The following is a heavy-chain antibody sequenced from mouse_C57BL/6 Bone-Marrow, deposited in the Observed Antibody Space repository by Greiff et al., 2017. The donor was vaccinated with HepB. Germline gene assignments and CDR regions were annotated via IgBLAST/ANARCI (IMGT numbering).Heavy chain of an antibody. J-gene: IGHJ4*01. CDR3: ARADYYGSSYVFMDY. Sequence: QVTLKVCGPGILQSSQTLSLTCSFSGFSLSTSGMGVSWIRQRSGKGLEWLAYIYWDDDKRYNPSLKSRLTISKDTSRNQVFLKITSVDTADTATYYCARADYYGSSYVFMDYWGQGTSVTVSS. V-gene: IGHV8-12*01. CDR2: IYWDDDK. CDR1: GFSLSTSGMG. D-gene: IGHD1-1*01.